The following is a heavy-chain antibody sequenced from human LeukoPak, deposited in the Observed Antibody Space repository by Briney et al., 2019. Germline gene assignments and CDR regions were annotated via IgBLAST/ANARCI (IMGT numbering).Heavy chain of an antibody. J-gene: IGHJ4*02. CDR3: ARGSSGWYSEGYFDY. CDR2: ISYDGSSK. D-gene: IGHD6-19*01. Sequence: PGGSLRLSCAASGFTFSSYAMHWVRQAPGKGLEWVAVISYDGSSKYHADSVKGRFTISRDNSKNTLYLQMNSLRAEDTAVYYCARGSSGWYSEGYFDYWGQGTLVTVSS. CDR1: GFTFSSYA. V-gene: IGHV3-30*04.